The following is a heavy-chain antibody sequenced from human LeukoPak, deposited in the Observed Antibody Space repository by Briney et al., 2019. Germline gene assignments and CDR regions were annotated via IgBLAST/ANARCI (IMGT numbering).Heavy chain of an antibody. J-gene: IGHJ4*02. CDR3: ARHEGNVDTAMGNFDY. CDR1: GYSFTSYW. D-gene: IGHD5-18*01. V-gene: IGHV5-51*01. Sequence: GESLKISCKGSGYSFTSYWIGWVRQMPGKGLEWMGIIYPDDSDTRYSPSFQGQVTISADKSISTAYLQWSSLKASDTAMYYCARHEGNVDTAMGNFDYWGQGTLVTVSS. CDR2: IYPDDSDT.